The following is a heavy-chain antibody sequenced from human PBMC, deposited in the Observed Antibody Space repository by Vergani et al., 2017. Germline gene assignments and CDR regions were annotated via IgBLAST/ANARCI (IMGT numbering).Heavy chain of an antibody. Sequence: QVQLQESGPGLVQPSETLTLTCDVSDSSIMTNPYWGWFRQSPGKGLEWIGCIHHSGDTHYKSSLKSRVSISIVSSSKFSLSLTSVTAADTAIYYCARHRGSGGFFPSSYFYGMDVWGHGTTVTVSS. V-gene: IGHV4-38-2*01. CDR1: DSSIMTNPY. J-gene: IGHJ6*02. CDR3: ARHRGSGGFFPSSYFYGMDV. CDR2: IHHSGDT. D-gene: IGHD3-10*01.